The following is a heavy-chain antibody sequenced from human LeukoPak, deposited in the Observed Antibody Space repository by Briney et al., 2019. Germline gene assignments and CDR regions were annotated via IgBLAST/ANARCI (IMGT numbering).Heavy chain of an antibody. V-gene: IGHV4-39*07. CDR1: GGSISSSSYY. J-gene: IGHJ4*02. CDR2: IYYSGST. D-gene: IGHD3-10*01. Sequence: SETLSLTCTVSGGSISSSSYYWGWIRQPPGKGLEWIGSIYYSGSTYYNPSLKSRVTISVDTSKNQFSLKLSSVTAADTAVYYCARVGPMVRGVYGYWGQGTLVTVSS. CDR3: ARVGPMVRGVYGY.